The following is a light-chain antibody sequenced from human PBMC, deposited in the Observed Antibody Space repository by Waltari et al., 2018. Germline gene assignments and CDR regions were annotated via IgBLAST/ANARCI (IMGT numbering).Light chain of an antibody. CDR2: AAS. Sequence: CLSVQGIRSSLALYQQKPGKVPKLLIYAASTLKSGVPSRFSGSGSGTDFILTISCLQSEDFATYYCQQYYNYPPITFGQGTRLEIK. V-gene: IGKV1-8*01. J-gene: IGKJ5*01. CDR1: QGIRSS. CDR3: QQYYNYPPIT.